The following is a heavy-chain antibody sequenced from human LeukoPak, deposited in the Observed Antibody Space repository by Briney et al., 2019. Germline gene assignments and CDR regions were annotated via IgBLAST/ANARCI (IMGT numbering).Heavy chain of an antibody. V-gene: IGHV3-23*01. CDR1: GFTFSSDA. CDR2: ISASGGYT. D-gene: IGHD3-22*01. J-gene: IGHJ4*02. CDR3: AKDRLPLSSAYYYVPFDY. Sequence: GGSLRLSCAASGFTFSSDAMNWVRQAPGKGLEWVSGISASGGYTYYADSVKGRFTISRDNSKNTLYLQMNSLRVEDTAVYYCAKDRLPLSSAYYYVPFDYWGQGTLVAVSS.